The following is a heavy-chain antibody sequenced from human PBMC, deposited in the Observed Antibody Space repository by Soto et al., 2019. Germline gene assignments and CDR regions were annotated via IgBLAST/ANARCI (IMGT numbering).Heavy chain of an antibody. V-gene: IGHV3-30-3*01. J-gene: IGHJ6*02. CDR1: GFTFSSYA. D-gene: IGHD5-18*01. CDR2: ISYDGSNK. Sequence: GSLSLSCAASGFTFSSYAMHWVRQAPGKGLEWVAVISYDGSNKYYADSVKGRFTISRDNSKNTLYLQMNSLRAEDTAVYYCARDLSPWIQLWLQDYYYYYGMDVWGQGTTVTVSS. CDR3: ARDLSPWIQLWLQDYYYYYGMDV.